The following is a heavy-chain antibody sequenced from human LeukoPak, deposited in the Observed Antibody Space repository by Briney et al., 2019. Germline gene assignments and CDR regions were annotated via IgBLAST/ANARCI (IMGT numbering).Heavy chain of an antibody. D-gene: IGHD4-11*01. J-gene: IGHJ6*02. Sequence: SETLSLTCTGSGGTLSRYYWSWIRQPPGKGLEWIGYIYYIGTTNYNPSLKSRVTISVDTSKNQFSLKLNSVTDTDTAMYYCARTEYDYNNYAYYYGMDVWGQGTTVTVSS. V-gene: IGHV4-59*08. CDR1: GGTLSRYY. CDR3: ARTEYDYNNYAYYYGMDV. CDR2: IYYIGTT.